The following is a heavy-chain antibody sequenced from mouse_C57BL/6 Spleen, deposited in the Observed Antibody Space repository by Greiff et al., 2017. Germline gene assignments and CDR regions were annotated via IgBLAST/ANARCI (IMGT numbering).Heavy chain of an antibody. D-gene: IGHD1-2*01. Sequence: VQLQQSGAELAKPGASVKLSCKASGYTFTSYWMHWVKQRPGQGLEWIGYINPSSGYTKYNQKFKVKATLTADKSSSTSYMQLSSLTSEDSAVNDCARRDDIGCWGTGTSVTVSS. CDR1: GYTFTSYW. V-gene: IGHV1-7*01. CDR3: ARRDDIGC. J-gene: IGHJ4*01. CDR2: INPSSGYT.